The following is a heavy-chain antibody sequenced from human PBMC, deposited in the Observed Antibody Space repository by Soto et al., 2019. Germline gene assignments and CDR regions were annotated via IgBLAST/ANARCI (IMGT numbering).Heavy chain of an antibody. CDR2: ISPYSGNT. Sequence: QVQLVQSGDEVRKPGSSVKVSCKASGYIFVNYGIAWVRQAPGQGLEWMGWISPYSGNTHYASKVQGRLPMTPDTRTSSAYIDLGRLTSDDTDVYLWAMVKNHVPPTTPADWREGTTVTVSS. V-gene: IGHV1-18*01. D-gene: IGHD4-4*01. CDR1: GYIFVNYG. J-gene: IGHJ6*04. CDR3: AMVKNHVPPTTPAD.